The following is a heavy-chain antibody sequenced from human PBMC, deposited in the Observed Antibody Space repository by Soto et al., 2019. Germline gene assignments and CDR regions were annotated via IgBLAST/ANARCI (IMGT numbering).Heavy chain of an antibody. CDR1: GGTFSSYT. CDR2: IIPILGIA. Sequence: QVQLVQSGAEVKKPGSSVKVSCKASGGTFSSYTISWVRQAPGQGLEWMGRIIPILGIANYAQKFQGRVTITADKSTSTAYMELSSLRSEDTAVYYCARAYGDYFLVGRYGMDVWGQGTTVTVSS. V-gene: IGHV1-69*02. CDR3: ARAYGDYFLVGRYGMDV. J-gene: IGHJ6*02. D-gene: IGHD4-17*01.